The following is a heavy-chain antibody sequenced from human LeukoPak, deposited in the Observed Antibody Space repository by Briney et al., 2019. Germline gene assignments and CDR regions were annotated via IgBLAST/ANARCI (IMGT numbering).Heavy chain of an antibody. Sequence: SETLSLTCTVSGGSISSYYWSWIRQPPGKGLEWIGYIYYSGSTNYNPSLKSRVTISVDTSKNQISLKLSSVTAADPAVYYCARVSYSYPTDWGQGTLVTVSS. D-gene: IGHD5-18*01. J-gene: IGHJ4*02. CDR1: GGSISSYY. CDR3: ARVSYSYPTD. V-gene: IGHV4-59*01. CDR2: IYYSGST.